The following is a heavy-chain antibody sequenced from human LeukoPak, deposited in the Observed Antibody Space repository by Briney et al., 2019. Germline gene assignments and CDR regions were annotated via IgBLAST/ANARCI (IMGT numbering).Heavy chain of an antibody. Sequence: ASVKVSCKPSGYTFTSHGISWVRQAPGQGLEWVGWIAAYQGKIAYAQKFQGRVTMTTDTTTNTAYMELRSLRSDDTAVYYCGRGPFYYDIDWGQGTLITVSS. CDR1: GYTFTSHG. D-gene: IGHD3-22*01. CDR2: IAAYQGKI. J-gene: IGHJ4*02. CDR3: GRGPFYYDID. V-gene: IGHV1-18*01.